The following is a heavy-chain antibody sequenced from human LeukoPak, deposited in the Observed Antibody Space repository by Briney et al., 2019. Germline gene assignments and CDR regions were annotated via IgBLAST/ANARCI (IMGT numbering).Heavy chain of an antibody. CDR3: ARVGVVDDAFDI. Sequence: PRGSLRPPWAAPGFHFSSYSLDRVRPASGKGPGWGAVISYDGSNKYYADSVKGRFTISRDNSKNTLYLQMNSLRAEDTAVYYCARVGVVDDAFDIWGQGTMVTVSS. CDR2: ISYDGSNK. V-gene: IGHV3-30-3*01. CDR1: GFHFSSYS. D-gene: IGHD3-3*01. J-gene: IGHJ3*02.